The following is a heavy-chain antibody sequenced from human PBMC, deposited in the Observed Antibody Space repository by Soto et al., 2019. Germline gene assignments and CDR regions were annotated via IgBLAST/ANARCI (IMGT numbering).Heavy chain of an antibody. V-gene: IGHV4-34*01. J-gene: IGHJ4*02. CDR2: VNHRGIT. CDR3: ARVDDS. Sequence: QVQLPQWGAGLLKPSETLSLTCAVYGGSFRGYYWGWIRQPPGKGLEWIGEVNHRGITKYNPSLKSRVTISVDTSKNQFSLHLSSVTAADTAVYYCARVDDSWGQGTLVTVSS. D-gene: IGHD2-15*01. CDR1: GGSFRGYY.